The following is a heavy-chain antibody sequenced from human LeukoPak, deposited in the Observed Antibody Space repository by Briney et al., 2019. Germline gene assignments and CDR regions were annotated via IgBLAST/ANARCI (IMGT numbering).Heavy chain of an antibody. D-gene: IGHD2-15*01. V-gene: IGHV1-69*01. CDR3: ARDDCSGGSCLGYYYGMDV. J-gene: IGHJ6*02. CDR2: IIPIFGKA. Sequence: SVKLSCKASGGTFSSYAISWVRQAPGQGREWMGWIIPIFGKANYAQTFQGRVTITADESTSTAYMELSSLRSEDTAVYYCARDDCSGGSCLGYYYGMDVWGQGTTVTVSS. CDR1: GGTFSSYA.